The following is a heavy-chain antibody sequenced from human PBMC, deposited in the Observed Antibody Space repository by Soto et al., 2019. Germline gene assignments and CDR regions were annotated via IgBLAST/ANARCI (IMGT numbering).Heavy chain of an antibody. D-gene: IGHD5-18*01. CDR2: IYYSGST. Sequence: PSETLSLTCTVSGGSISSSSYFWGWIRQPPGKGLEWIGSIYYSGSTYYNPSLKSRVTVSVDTSRNQFSLKLSSVTAADTAVYYCARGHWIDTAMVSYYYYGMDVWGQGTTVTVSS. J-gene: IGHJ6*02. CDR1: GGSISSSSYF. CDR3: ARGHWIDTAMVSYYYYGMDV. V-gene: IGHV4-39*07.